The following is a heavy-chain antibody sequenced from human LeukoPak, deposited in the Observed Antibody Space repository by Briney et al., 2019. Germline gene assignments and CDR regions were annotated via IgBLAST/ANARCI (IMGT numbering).Heavy chain of an antibody. CDR2: IYTSGST. V-gene: IGHV4-4*07. J-gene: IGHJ5*02. CDR3: ARGVEDVVVVPGNWFDP. CDR1: GGSISSYY. Sequence: SETLSLTCTVSGGSISSYYWSWLRQPAGKGLEWIGRIYTSGSTNYNPSLKRRVTMSVDTSKNQFSLKLSSVTAADTAVYYCARGVEDVVVVPGNWFDPWGQGTLVTVSS. D-gene: IGHD2-2*01.